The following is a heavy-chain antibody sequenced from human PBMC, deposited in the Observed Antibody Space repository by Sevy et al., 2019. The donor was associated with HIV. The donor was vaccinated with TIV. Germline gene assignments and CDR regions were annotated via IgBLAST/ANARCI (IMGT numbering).Heavy chain of an antibody. J-gene: IGHJ4*02. CDR1: GFTFDSYA. D-gene: IGHD3-3*01. V-gene: IGHV3-23*01. Sequence: GGSLRLSCAASGFTFDSYAMHWVRQVAGKGLEWVSTISGSGYATSYADSVKGRFIISRDTSRNNLYLQMKSLRVEDSAVYFCAKDRVTVFGVVVTFDSWGQGTLVTVSS. CDR2: ISGSGYAT. CDR3: AKDRVTVFGVVVTFDS.